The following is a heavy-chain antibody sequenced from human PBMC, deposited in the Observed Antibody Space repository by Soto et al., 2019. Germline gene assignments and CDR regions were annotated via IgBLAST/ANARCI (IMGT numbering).Heavy chain of an antibody. J-gene: IGHJ4*02. CDR3: ARGVPIFMDY. CDR2: INAGNGNT. V-gene: IGHV1-3*05. Sequence: QVQLVQSGAEEKKPGSSVKVSCRASGYTFTIYAIHWVRQAPGQRLEWMGWINAGNGNTKYSQKFQGRVTITRDTSASTAYMELSSLRSEDTAVYYCARGVPIFMDYWGQGTLVTVSS. D-gene: IGHD3-10*01. CDR1: GYTFTIYA.